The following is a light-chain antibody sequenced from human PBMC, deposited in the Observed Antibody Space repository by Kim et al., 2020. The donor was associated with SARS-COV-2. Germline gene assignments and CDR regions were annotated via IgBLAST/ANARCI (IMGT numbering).Light chain of an antibody. Sequence: PGERATLSCRASQSVSSNHLAWYQQRPGQAPRLLIYGASSRATGIPDRFSGSGSGTDFTLTISSLEPEDFAVYYCQQYGSSPWTFGQGTKVDIK. CDR1: QSVSSNH. V-gene: IGKV3-20*01. CDR2: GAS. CDR3: QQYGSSPWT. J-gene: IGKJ1*01.